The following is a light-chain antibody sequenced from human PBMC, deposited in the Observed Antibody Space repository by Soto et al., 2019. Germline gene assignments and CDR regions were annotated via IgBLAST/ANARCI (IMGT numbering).Light chain of an antibody. J-gene: IGKJ1*01. CDR2: GAS. Sequence: EIVLTQSPGTLSLSPCGRATPSCRASQSIDTYLAWYQQKPGQAPRLLIYGASNRATGIPARFSGSGSGTDFTLTISSLQPEDFATYYCQQSYSTPRTFGQGTQVDIK. CDR3: QQSYSTPRT. CDR1: QSIDTY. V-gene: IGKV3-11*01.